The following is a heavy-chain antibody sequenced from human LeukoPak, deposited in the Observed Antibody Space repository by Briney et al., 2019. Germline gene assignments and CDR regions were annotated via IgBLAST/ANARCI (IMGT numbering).Heavy chain of an antibody. CDR1: GFTFNSYA. J-gene: IGHJ6*03. CDR2: ISYDGSNK. CDR3: ARTPRIAAAGTVENYYYYMDV. D-gene: IGHD6-13*01. Sequence: PGRSLRLSCAASGFTFNSYAMHWVRQAPGKGLEWVAVISYDGSNKYYADSVKGRFTISRDNSKNTLYLQMNNLRAEDTAVYYCARTPRIAAAGTVENYYYYMDVWGKGTTVTVSS. V-gene: IGHV3-30*07.